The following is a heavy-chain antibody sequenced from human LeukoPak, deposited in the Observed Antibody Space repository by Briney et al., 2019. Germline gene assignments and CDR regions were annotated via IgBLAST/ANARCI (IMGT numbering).Heavy chain of an antibody. CDR2: IYYSGST. V-gene: IGHV4-39*07. CDR1: GGSISSSSYY. J-gene: IGHJ4*02. D-gene: IGHD3-10*01. CDR3: ARGYGSGRHTDY. Sequence: SETLSLTCTVSGGSISSSSYYWGWIRQPPGKGLEWIGSIYYSGSTYYNPSLKSRVTISVDTSKNQFSLKLSSVTAADTAVYYCARGYGSGRHTDYWGQGTLVTVSS.